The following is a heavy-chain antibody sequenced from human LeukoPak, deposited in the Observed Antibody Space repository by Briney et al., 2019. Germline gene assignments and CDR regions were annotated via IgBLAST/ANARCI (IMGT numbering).Heavy chain of an antibody. J-gene: IGHJ4*02. CDR3: ASTRAHYDILTGYYPFHYYFDY. Sequence: ASVKVSCKASGGTFSSYAISWVRQAPGQGLEWMGGIIPIFGTANYAQKFQGRVTITADESTSTAYMELSSLRSEDTPVYYCASTRAHYDILTGYYPFHYYFDYWGQGTLVTVSS. V-gene: IGHV1-69*13. D-gene: IGHD3-9*01. CDR2: IIPIFGTA. CDR1: GGTFSSYA.